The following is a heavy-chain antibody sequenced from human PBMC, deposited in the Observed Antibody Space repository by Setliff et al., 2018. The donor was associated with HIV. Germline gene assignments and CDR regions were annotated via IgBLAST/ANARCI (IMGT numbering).Heavy chain of an antibody. V-gene: IGHV1-24*01. CDR1: GYTLAALS. CDR3: ATDPGRRITFGGVIVNPDY. CDR2: FDPEDGER. Sequence: GSVKVSCKVFGYTLAALSIHWVRQAPGKGLEWMGGFDPEDGERINAEKFQGRVTMTADTSTDTAYMALSGLTSEDTAVYYCATDPGRRITFGGVIVNPDYWGQGTLVTVSS. D-gene: IGHD3-16*02. J-gene: IGHJ4*02.